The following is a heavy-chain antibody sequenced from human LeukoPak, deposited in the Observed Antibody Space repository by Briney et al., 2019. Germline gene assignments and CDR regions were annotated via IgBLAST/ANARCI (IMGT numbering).Heavy chain of an antibody. J-gene: IGHJ4*02. V-gene: IGHV1-2*02. CDR2: INPNSGGT. CDR3: ARDDRPSAAAGFDY. Sequence: ASVKVSCKASGYTFTGYYMHWVRQAPGQGLEWMGWINPNSGGTNYAQKFQGRVTMTRDTSISTAYMELSRLRSDDTAVYYCARDDRPSAAAGFDYWGQGTLVTVSS. CDR1: GYTFTGYY. D-gene: IGHD6-13*01.